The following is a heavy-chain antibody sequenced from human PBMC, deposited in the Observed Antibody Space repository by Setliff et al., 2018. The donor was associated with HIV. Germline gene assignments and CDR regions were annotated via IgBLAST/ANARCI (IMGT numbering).Heavy chain of an antibody. J-gene: IGHJ4*02. D-gene: IGHD4-17*01. CDR3: ARINYGSNLYYFDY. Sequence: SETLSLTCTVSGASISSDKWCSWVRQAPGKGLEWIGEINHGGITNYNPSLKSRVTISVDKSKNQFSLNLSSVTAADTAVYYCARINYGSNLYYFDYWGQGTLVTV. V-gene: IGHV4-4*02. CDR2: INHGGIT. CDR1: GASISSDKW.